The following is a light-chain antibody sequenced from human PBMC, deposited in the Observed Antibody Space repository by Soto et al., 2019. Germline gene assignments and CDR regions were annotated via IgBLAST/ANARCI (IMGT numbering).Light chain of an antibody. J-gene: IGKJ5*01. CDR1: QGISSY. Sequence: DIHLTQSPSFLSASVGYRFTITCRASQGISSYLAWYQQKPVKAPKLLXYAASTLQRGVPSSFSGSGSGTEFTLTISSLQHEDFATHYCQQLNSYPRITFGQGTRLEIK. CDR2: AAS. CDR3: QQLNSYPRIT. V-gene: IGKV1-9*01.